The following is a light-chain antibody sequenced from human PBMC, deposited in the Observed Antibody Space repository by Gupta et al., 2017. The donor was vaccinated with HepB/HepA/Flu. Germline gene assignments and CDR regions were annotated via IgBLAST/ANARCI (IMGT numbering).Light chain of an antibody. J-gene: IGKJ1*01. V-gene: IGKV1-27*01. CDR2: AAS. CDR1: QAVSYD. CDR3: RIYNSAPRT. Sequence: DIQMPQSPSSLSASDGDRVTISCRASQAVSYDLAWYQQKPGKVPILLIYAASTMLSVVSSRLIGGGSGTDVSHAVIGLQPADVATYYCRIYNSAPRTFGQWTKVKIK.